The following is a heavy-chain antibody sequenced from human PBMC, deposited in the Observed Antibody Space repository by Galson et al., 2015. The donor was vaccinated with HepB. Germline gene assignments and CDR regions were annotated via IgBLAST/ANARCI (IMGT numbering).Heavy chain of an antibody. D-gene: IGHD3/OR15-3a*01. V-gene: IGHV3-33*01. J-gene: IGHJ6*02. Sequence: SLRLSCAASGFTFGSYGMHWVRQAPGKGLEWVAVIWYDGSNKYYADSVKGRFTISRDNSKNTLYLQMNSLRAEDTAVYYCAREWTDLDYYYGMDVWGQGTTVTVSS. CDR2: IWYDGSNK. CDR1: GFTFGSYG. CDR3: AREWTDLDYYYGMDV.